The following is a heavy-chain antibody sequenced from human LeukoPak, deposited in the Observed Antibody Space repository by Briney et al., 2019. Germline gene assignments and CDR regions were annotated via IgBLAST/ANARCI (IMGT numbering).Heavy chain of an antibody. V-gene: IGHV3-23*01. CDR1: GFTFSSYA. Sequence: PGGSLRLSCAASGFTFSSYAMSWIRQAPGKGLEWVSAISGSGGNTYYADSVKGRFTISRDNSKNTLYLQVNSLRAEDTAVYYCAKRSHAGVWFGIDPWGQGTLVTVSS. D-gene: IGHD3-10*01. CDR2: ISGSGGNT. J-gene: IGHJ5*02. CDR3: AKRSHAGVWFGIDP.